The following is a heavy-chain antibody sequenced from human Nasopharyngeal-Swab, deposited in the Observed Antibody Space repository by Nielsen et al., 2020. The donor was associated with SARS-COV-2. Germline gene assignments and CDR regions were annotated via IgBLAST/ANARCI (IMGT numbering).Heavy chain of an antibody. CDR3: ARKYCNGDCYFDY. D-gene: IGHD2-21*02. V-gene: IGHV4-30-2*01. J-gene: IGHJ4*02. CDR1: GGSISSGFYS. Sequence: LRLSCAVSGGSISSGFYSWSWIRQPPGKGLEWIGYIYHSGNTYYNPSLKSRVTISVDRSKNQFSPRLSSVTAADTAVYYCARKYCNGDCYFDYWGQGTLVTVSS. CDR2: IYHSGNT.